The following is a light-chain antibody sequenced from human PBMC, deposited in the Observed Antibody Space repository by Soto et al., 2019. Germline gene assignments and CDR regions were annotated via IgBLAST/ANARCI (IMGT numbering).Light chain of an antibody. V-gene: IGKV1-33*01. CDR3: QQYEHLPT. Sequence: DIQMTQSPSSLSASVGDRVTITCQASQNINNYLNWYQQKPGRAPKLLIYDAYNLEAGVPSRFRGSGSGTDFTFTISRLQPEDIATYYCQQYEHLPTFGQGPRLEIK. CDR1: QNINNY. CDR2: DAY. J-gene: IGKJ5*01.